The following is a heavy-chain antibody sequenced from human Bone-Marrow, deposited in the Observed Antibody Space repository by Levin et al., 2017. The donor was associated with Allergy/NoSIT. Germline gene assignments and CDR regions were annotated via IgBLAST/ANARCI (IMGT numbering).Heavy chain of an antibody. CDR1: GASISGDEDY. D-gene: IGHD1-1*01. CDR2: VYYSRST. Sequence: PSETLSLTCTVSGASISGDEDYWSWIRQPPGKGLEWIGFVYYSRSTYYNPSLKSRASISKDTSKNHFSLKLTSVTAADTAVYFCARAVGVNNWAIPERFYFDHWGPGNHVTVSP. J-gene: IGHJ4*02. CDR3: ARAVGVNNWAIPERFYFDH. V-gene: IGHV4-30-4*01.